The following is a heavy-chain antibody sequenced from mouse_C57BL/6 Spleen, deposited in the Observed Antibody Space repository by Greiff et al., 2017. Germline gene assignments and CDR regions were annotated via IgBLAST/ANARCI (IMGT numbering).Heavy chain of an antibody. J-gene: IGHJ3*01. V-gene: IGHV14-4*01. Sequence: EVQLQQSGAELVRPGASVKLSCTASGFNIKDDYMHWVKQRPEQGLEWIGWIDPENGDTEYASKFQGKATITADTSSNTAYLQLSSLTSEDTAVYYCTPHYYGTPFAYWGQGTLVTVSA. CDR3: TPHYYGTPFAY. CDR2: IDPENGDT. CDR1: GFNIKDDY. D-gene: IGHD1-1*01.